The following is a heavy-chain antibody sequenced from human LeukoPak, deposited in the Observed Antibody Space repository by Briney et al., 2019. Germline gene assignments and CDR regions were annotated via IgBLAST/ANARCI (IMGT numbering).Heavy chain of an antibody. Sequence: SETLSLTCSVSGDSISGYYWSWIRQPPGKGLEWIGYIYYRGSINYKPSLKSRVTISVDTSKDQFSLKLTSVTAADTAVYYCARHVSAAGTFDYWGQGTLVIVSS. V-gene: IGHV4-59*08. D-gene: IGHD6-13*01. CDR3: ARHVSAAGTFDY. CDR1: GDSISGYY. CDR2: IYYRGSI. J-gene: IGHJ4*02.